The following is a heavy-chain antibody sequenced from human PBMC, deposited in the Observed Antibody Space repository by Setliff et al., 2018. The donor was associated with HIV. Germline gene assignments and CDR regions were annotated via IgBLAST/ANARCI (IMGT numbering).Heavy chain of an antibody. CDR2: IYHSGST. J-gene: IGHJ5*01. D-gene: IGHD2-2*01. CDR1: GYSISSGYY. V-gene: IGHV4-38-2*01. Sequence: PSETLSLTCAVSGYSISSGYYWGWIRQPPGKGLEWIGSIYHSGSTYYNPSLKSRVTISADTPNNRFALKLSSVTAADTAVYYCARRAVQDGSVTSSNWFESWGQGTLVTVSS. CDR3: ARRAVQDGSVTSSNWFES.